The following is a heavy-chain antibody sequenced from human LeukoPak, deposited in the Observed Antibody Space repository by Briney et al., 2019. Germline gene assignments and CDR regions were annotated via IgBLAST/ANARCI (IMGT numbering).Heavy chain of an antibody. CDR1: GFTFSSYN. CDR2: MSGRSSSI. CDR3: TRVGYIDEGIDY. D-gene: IGHD5-24*01. J-gene: IGHJ4*02. Sequence: TGGSLRLSCAASGFTFSSYNMSWVRQAPGKGLEWVSSMSGRSSSIFYAHSVKGRFTLSTDNAKNSLYLQMTSLTAEDTAIYYCTRVGYIDEGIDYWGQGTLVTVSS. V-gene: IGHV3-21*06.